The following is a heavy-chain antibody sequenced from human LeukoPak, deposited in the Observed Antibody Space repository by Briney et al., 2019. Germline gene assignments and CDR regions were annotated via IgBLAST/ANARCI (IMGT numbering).Heavy chain of an antibody. CDR2: ISSSGSTI. J-gene: IGHJ4*02. D-gene: IGHD6-13*01. Sequence: GGSLRLSCAASGFTFSDYYMSWIRQAPGKGLERVSYISSSGSTIYYADSVKGRFTISRDNAKNSLYLQMNSLRAEDTAVYYCARDGGADSSSWYWFDYWGQGTLVTVSS. CDR3: ARDGGADSSSWYWFDY. CDR1: GFTFSDYY. V-gene: IGHV3-11*01.